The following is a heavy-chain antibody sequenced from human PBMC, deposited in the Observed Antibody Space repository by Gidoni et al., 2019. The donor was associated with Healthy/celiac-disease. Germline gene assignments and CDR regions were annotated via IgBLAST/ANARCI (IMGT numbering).Heavy chain of an antibody. CDR3: AHSRRIALEFGYCSGGSCTYDAFDI. Sequence: QITLKESGPTLVKPTQTLTLTCTFSGFYLSTSGVGVGGIRQPPGKALEWLALIYWDDDKRYSPSLKSRLTITKDTSKNQVVLTMTNMDPVDTATYYCAHSRRIALEFGYCSGGSCTYDAFDIWGQGTMVTVSS. CDR1: GFYLSTSGVG. D-gene: IGHD2-15*01. V-gene: IGHV2-5*02. J-gene: IGHJ3*02. CDR2: IYWDDDK.